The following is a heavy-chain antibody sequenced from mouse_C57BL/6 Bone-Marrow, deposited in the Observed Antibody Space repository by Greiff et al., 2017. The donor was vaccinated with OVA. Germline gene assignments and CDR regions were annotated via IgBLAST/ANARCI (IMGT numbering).Heavy chain of an antibody. J-gene: IGHJ4*01. CDR3: ATKVITTVVAPYYYAMDY. V-gene: IGHV5-4*03. D-gene: IGHD1-1*01. CDR2: ISDGGSYT. Sequence: EVKLMESGGGLVKPGGSLKLSCAASGFTFSSYAMSWVRQTPEKRLEWVATISDGGSYTYYPDNVKGRFTISRDNAKNNLYLQLSHLKSEDTAMYYCATKVITTVVAPYYYAMDYWGQGTSVTVSS. CDR1: GFTFSSYA.